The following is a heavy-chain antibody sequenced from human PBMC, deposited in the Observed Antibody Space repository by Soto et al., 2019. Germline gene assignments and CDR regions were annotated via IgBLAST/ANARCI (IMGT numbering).Heavy chain of an antibody. J-gene: IGHJ4*02. D-gene: IGHD6-13*01. Sequence: GGSLRLSCAASGFTFRNAWMSWVRQAQGKGLEWVGRIKSKTDGGTTDYAAPVKGRCTISRDDSKNTLYLQMNSLRTEEKAVYYCTTGYFSSSWRGAFDYWGQGT. CDR2: IKSKTDGGTT. CDR1: GFTFRNAW. CDR3: TTGYFSSSWRGAFDY. V-gene: IGHV3-15*01.